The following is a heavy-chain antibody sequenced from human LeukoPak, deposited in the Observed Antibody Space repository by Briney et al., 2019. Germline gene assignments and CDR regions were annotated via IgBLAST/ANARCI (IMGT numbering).Heavy chain of an antibody. D-gene: IGHD4-23*01. CDR1: GFSLNRNEVG. Sequence: SGPTLLKPTQTLTLTCTFSGFSLNRNEVGVGWIRQPPGKALEWLAVIYWHEGQVYSPSRRSRLTVTRDTSKHQVVLTLTNMDPVDTATYYCAHSTGGGNSPLFDYWGQGTLVTVSS. CDR3: AHSTGGGNSPLFDY. CDR2: IYWHEGQ. V-gene: IGHV2-5*01. J-gene: IGHJ4*02.